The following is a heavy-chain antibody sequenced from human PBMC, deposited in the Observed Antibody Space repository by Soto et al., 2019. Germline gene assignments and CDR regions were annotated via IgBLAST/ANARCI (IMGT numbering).Heavy chain of an antibody. CDR2: ISYNGVP. Sequence: SETLSLICTVSGDSVSSVGFHWAWIRQPPGKGLELVATISYNGVPNYNPSLRSRVSIFADAPSARFSLTMDSVTASDTALYFCAGQLRSKSAIGAQVMYWFDSWGHGILVTVSS. V-gene: IGHV4-39*01. D-gene: IGHD2-2*01. CDR3: AGQLRSKSAIGAQVMYWFDS. CDR1: GDSVSSVGFH. J-gene: IGHJ5*01.